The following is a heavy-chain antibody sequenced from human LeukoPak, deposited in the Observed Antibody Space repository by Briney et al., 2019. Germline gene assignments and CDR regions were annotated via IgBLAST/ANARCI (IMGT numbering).Heavy chain of an antibody. D-gene: IGHD5-24*01. CDR2: IYHSGST. Sequence: SETLSLTCAVSGGSISSSNWWSWVRQPPGKGLEWIGEIYHSGSTNYNPSLKSRVTISVDTSKNQFSLKLSSVTAADTAVYYCASSAVEMATTGDYRGQGTLVTVSS. CDR3: ASSAVEMATTGDY. CDR1: GGSISSSNW. J-gene: IGHJ4*02. V-gene: IGHV4-4*02.